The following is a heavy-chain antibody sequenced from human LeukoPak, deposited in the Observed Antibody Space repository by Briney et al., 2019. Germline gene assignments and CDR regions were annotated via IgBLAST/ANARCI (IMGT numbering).Heavy chain of an antibody. CDR1: GYTFINHW. Sequence: ASVKVSCKASGYTFINHWMHWVRQAPGQGLEWVGLINPTGTTTLYAQKFQGRITLTRDMSATTDYMELSSLTSEDTAVYYCAREGGYCGGDCYLYYFDYWGQGTLVTVSS. J-gene: IGHJ4*02. CDR2: INPTGTTT. V-gene: IGHV1-46*01. D-gene: IGHD2-21*02. CDR3: AREGGYCGGDCYLYYFDY.